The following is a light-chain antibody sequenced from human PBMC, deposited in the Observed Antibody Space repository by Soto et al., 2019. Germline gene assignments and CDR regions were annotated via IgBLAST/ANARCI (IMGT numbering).Light chain of an antibody. CDR1: RYDVGGYNY. J-gene: IGLJ2*01. V-gene: IGLV2-8*01. Sequence: QSALTQTPSVSGSPGQSVTMSCTGTRYDVGGYNYVSWYQQHSGKAPKVIIYEVDKRPSGVPDRFTGSKSGYTASLTVSGLLAEDEADYFCCSYTGGDKVIFGGGTQLTVL. CDR3: CSYTGGDKVI. CDR2: EVD.